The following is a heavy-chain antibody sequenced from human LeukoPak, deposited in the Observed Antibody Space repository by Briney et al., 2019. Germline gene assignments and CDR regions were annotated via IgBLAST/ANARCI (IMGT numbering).Heavy chain of an antibody. J-gene: IGHJ4*02. CDR2: IYYSGST. Sequence: SETLSLTCTVSGYSIDSVYYWGWIRQPPGKGLEWIGYIYYSGSTYYNPSLKSRVTISVDTSKNQFSLKLSSVTAADTAVYYCATDYSKFDYWGQGTLVTVSS. CDR3: ATDYSKFDY. V-gene: IGHV4-38-2*02. D-gene: IGHD4-11*01. CDR1: GYSIDSVYY.